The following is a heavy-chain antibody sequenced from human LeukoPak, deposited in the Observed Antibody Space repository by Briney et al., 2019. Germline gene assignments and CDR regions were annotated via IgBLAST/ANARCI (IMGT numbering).Heavy chain of an antibody. J-gene: IGHJ4*02. CDR3: AREPRSKGGDWGDFDY. V-gene: IGHV3-7*01. CDR1: GFTFSTYW. D-gene: IGHD2-21*02. CDR2: IKEDGSEK. Sequence: PGGSLRLSCAASGFTFSTYWMSWVRQAPGKGLEWVANIKEDGSEKYYVDSVKGRFTISRDNAKNSLNLQMTSLRADDTAVYYCAREPRSKGGDWGDFDYWGQGTLVTVSS.